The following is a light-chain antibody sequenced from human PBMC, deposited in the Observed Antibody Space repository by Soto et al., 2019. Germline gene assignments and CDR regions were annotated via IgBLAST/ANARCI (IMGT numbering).Light chain of an antibody. CDR1: SSDVGGYNY. CDR2: EVS. CDR3: SSDKSSTFYG. J-gene: IGLJ1*01. Sequence: QSALTQPASVSGSPGQSITISCTGTSSDVGGYNYVSWYQQHPGKAPKLMIYEVSNRPSGVSNRSSGSKSGNTASLTISGLQAEDEADYYCSSDKSSTFYGFGTGTKVAVL. V-gene: IGLV2-14*01.